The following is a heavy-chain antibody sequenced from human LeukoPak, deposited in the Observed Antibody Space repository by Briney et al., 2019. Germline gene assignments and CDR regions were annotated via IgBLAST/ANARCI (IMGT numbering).Heavy chain of an antibody. D-gene: IGHD2-2*01. CDR3: ARLHYCSSTSCPGDY. CDR2: IYYSGST. J-gene: IGHJ4*02. Sequence: SETLSLTCTVSGGSISSSSYYWGWIRQPPGKGLEWIGSIYYSGSTYYNPSLKSRVTISVDTSKNQFSLKLSSVTAADTAVYYCARLHYCSSTSCPGDYWGQGTLVTVSS. V-gene: IGHV4-39*01. CDR1: GGSISSSSYY.